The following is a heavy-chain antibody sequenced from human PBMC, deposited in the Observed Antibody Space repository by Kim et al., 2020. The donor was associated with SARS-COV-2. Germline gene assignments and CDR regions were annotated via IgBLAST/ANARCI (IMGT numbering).Heavy chain of an antibody. CDR2: INTNTGNP. CDR3: ARDWVVPAAMDNYYYYGMDV. Sequence: ASVKVSCKASGYTFTSYAMNWVRQAPGQGLEWMGWINTNTGNPTYAQGFTGRFVFSLDTSVSTAYLQISSLKAEDTAVYYCARDWVVPAAMDNYYYYGMDVWGQGTTVTVSS. J-gene: IGHJ6*02. D-gene: IGHD2-2*01. V-gene: IGHV7-4-1*02. CDR1: GYTFTSYA.